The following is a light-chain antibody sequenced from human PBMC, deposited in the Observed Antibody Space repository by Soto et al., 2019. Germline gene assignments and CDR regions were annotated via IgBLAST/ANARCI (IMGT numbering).Light chain of an antibody. CDR2: AAS. V-gene: IGKV1-39*01. Sequence: DIQMTQSPSSLSASVGDRVTSTCRSSQRISGYLNGDQQKPGRAPNLLIYAASNLQIGVPSRFSGSGSGTDFTLPVSNLQPEDFSTYYCQQSDSLPLTFGQVKKV. CDR3: QQSDSLPLT. J-gene: IGKJ1*01. CDR1: QRISGY.